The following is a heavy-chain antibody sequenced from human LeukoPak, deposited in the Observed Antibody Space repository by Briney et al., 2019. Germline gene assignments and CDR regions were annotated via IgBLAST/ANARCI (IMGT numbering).Heavy chain of an antibody. V-gene: IGHV3-33*01. Sequence: GRSLRLSCAASGFTFSGYGMHWVRQAPGKGLEWVAVIWYDGSNKYYADSVKGRSTISRDNSKNTLYLQMNSLRAEDTAVYYCARGRYCSSASCSDYFDYWGQGTLVTVSS. CDR3: ARGRYCSSASCSDYFDY. D-gene: IGHD2-2*01. CDR2: IWYDGSNK. CDR1: GFTFSGYG. J-gene: IGHJ4*02.